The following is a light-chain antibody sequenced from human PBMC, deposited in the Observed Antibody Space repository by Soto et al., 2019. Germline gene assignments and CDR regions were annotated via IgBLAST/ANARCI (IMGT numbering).Light chain of an antibody. Sequence: QTVVTQEPSLTVSPGGTVTLTCASSTGAVTTGNYQSWFQQKPGQAPTTLIYTTNSRHSWAPARFSGSLLGGKAALTLSGVLPEDEADYYCLLYYGGAHLVFGGGTKLTVL. CDR3: LLYYGGAHLV. J-gene: IGLJ2*01. V-gene: IGLV7-43*01. CDR2: TTN. CDR1: TGAVTTGNY.